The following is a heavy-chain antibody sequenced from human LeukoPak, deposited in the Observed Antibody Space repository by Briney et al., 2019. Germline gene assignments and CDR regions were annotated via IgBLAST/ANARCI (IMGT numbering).Heavy chain of an antibody. J-gene: IGHJ4*02. V-gene: IGHV1-69*06. D-gene: IGHD4-17*01. Sequence: SVKVSCKASGGTFSSYAISWVRQAPGQGLEWMGRIIPIFGTANYAQKFQGRVTITADKSTSTAYMELSSLRSEDTAVYYCAREDGDRSTSDYFDYWGQGTLVTVSS. CDR2: IIPIFGTA. CDR1: GGTFSSYA. CDR3: AREDGDRSTSDYFDY.